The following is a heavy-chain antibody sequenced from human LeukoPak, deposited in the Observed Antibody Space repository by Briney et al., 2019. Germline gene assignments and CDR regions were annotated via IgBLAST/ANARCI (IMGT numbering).Heavy chain of an antibody. Sequence: GGSLRLSCAASGFTFSSYAIYWVRQAPGKGLEWVSTLSGSGITTYYADSVKGRFTISRDNSKNTLYLQMNSLRAEDTAVYYCAKGIYSSGWSYFDYWGHGTLVTVSS. CDR1: GFTFSSYA. D-gene: IGHD6-19*01. CDR3: AKGIYSSGWSYFDY. V-gene: IGHV3-23*01. J-gene: IGHJ4*01. CDR2: LSGSGITT.